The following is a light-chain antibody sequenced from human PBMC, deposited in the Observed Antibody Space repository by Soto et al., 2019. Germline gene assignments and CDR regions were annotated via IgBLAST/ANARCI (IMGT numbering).Light chain of an antibody. CDR3: QQYGRSGM. Sequence: EVVLRESPGTLSWDPGGRATLACRASQSVSSTYLAWYQQKPGQAPRLLIYEASSRSTGIPDRFSGSGCGSDFTLTISRVEREDFAVYNCQQYGRSGMFGPGTKVDIK. CDR2: EAS. V-gene: IGKV3-20*01. CDR1: QSVSSTY. J-gene: IGKJ1*01.